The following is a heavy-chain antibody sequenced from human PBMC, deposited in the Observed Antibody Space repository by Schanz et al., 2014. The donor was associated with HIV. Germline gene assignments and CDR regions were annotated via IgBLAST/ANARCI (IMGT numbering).Heavy chain of an antibody. D-gene: IGHD3-16*01. CDR2: INEDGSST. CDR1: GFTFSDYC. CDR3: LKDDYVRGTTYAMDV. J-gene: IGHJ6*02. Sequence: EVQLVESGGGLVQPGGSLTVSCAASGFTFSDYCMHWVRQAPGKGLVWVSRINEDGSSTRYADSVKGRFTISRDNARNTLYLQMNSLRAEDTAVYYCLKDDYVRGTTYAMDVWGQGTTVTVSS. V-gene: IGHV3-74*01.